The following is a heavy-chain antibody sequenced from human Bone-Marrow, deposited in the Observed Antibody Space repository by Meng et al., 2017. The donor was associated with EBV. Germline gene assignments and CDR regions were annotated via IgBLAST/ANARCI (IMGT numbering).Heavy chain of an antibody. CDR1: GGTFRSDA. CDR2: LIPMTGVA. CDR3: ASESGRGFTPDY. J-gene: IGHJ4*02. D-gene: IGHD3-10*01. Sequence: QVQLVQCGAEVKKPGSSVMVSCTTSGGTFRSDAISWVRQAPGQGLVWMGGLIPMTGVAHYAQKFQDRVSIIADESTSTHYLELSSLRSEDTAIYFCASESGRGFTPDYWGQGTLVTVSS. V-gene: IGHV1-69*01.